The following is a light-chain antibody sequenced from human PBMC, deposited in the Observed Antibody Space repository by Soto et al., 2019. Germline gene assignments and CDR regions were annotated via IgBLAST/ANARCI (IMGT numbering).Light chain of an antibody. V-gene: IGLV8-61*01. J-gene: IGLJ3*02. CDR3: VLYIGSGIWV. CDR1: SGSVSTNYY. CDR2: STN. Sequence: QTVVTQEPSFSVSPGGTVTLTCGLSSGSVSTNYYPSWYQQTPGQAPRTLIYSTNTRSSGVPDRFSGSILGNKAALTITGAKADDESDYYCVLYIGSGIWVFGGGTKLTVL.